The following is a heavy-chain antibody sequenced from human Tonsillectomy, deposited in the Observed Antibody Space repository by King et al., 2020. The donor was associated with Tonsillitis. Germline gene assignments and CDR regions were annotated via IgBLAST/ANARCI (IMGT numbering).Heavy chain of an antibody. V-gene: IGHV4-28*03. D-gene: IGHD2-2*01. J-gene: IGHJ6*03. Sequence: QLQESGPGLVKPPDTLSLTCAVSGYSISTSHWWGWIRQPPGKGLEWIGYIHYSGSTYDNPSLRSRVTMLVDTSTNQFSLKLSSVTAVDTAVYYCARAEKDQLLPNYYYYYYMDVWGKGTTVTVSS. CDR1: GYSISTSHW. CDR2: IHYSGST. CDR3: ARAEKDQLLPNYYYYYYMDV.